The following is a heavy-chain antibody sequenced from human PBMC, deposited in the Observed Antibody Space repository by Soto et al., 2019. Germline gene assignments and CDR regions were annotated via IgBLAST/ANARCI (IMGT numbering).Heavy chain of an antibody. D-gene: IGHD4-4*01. CDR3: ARDRNLLTTSPHYYYYGMDV. Sequence: GGSLRLSCAASGFTFSSYGMHWVRQAPGKGLEWVAVIWYDGSNKYYADSVKGRFTISRDNSKNTLYLQMNSLRAEDTAVYYCARDRNLLTTSPHYYYYGMDVWGQGTTVTVSS. V-gene: IGHV3-33*08. J-gene: IGHJ6*02. CDR1: GFTFSSYG. CDR2: IWYDGSNK.